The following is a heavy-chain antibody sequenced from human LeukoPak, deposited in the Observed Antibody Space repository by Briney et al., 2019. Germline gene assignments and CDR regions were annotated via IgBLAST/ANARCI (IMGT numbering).Heavy chain of an antibody. CDR3: AKSKTVTTEFDH. D-gene: IGHD4-17*01. J-gene: IGHJ4*02. CDR2: ISYDGSNK. V-gene: IGHV3-30*18. Sequence: GGSLRLSCAASGFTFSSYGMHWVRQAPGKGLEWVAVISYDGSNKYYANSVKGRFTISRDNSKNTLYLQMNSLRAEDMALYYCAKSKTVTTEFDHWGQGTLVTVSS. CDR1: GFTFSSYG.